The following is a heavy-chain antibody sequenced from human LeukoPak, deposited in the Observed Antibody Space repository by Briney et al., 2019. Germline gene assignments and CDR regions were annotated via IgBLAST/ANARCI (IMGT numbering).Heavy chain of an antibody. CDR3: ARGPFNYDSSGHYTLSYGMDV. CDR1: GYNFATYW. Sequence: GESLKISCKGSGYNFATYWLAWVRQMPGKGVEWMGIVFPRDSRIQYSPSFQGQVTIAADKAVRTAYLQWTSLNASDTATYYCARGPFNYDSSGHYTLSYGMDVWGQGTTVTVSS. CDR2: VFPRDSRI. D-gene: IGHD3-22*01. J-gene: IGHJ6*02. V-gene: IGHV5-51*01.